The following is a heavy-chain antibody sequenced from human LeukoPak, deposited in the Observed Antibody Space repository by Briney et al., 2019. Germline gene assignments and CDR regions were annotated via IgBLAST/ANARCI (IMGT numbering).Heavy chain of an antibody. Sequence: ASVKVSCKASGYTFTGYYMHWVRQAPGQGLEWMGWINPNSGGTNYAQKFQGRVTMTRDTSISTAHMELSRLRSDDTAVYYCARWVTMIVGHYGMDVWGQGTTVTVSS. J-gene: IGHJ6*02. CDR3: ARWVTMIVGHYGMDV. CDR2: INPNSGGT. V-gene: IGHV1-2*02. CDR1: GYTFTGYY. D-gene: IGHD3-22*01.